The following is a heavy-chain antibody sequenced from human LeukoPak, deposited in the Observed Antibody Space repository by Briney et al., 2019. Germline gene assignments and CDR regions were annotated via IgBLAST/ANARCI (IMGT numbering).Heavy chain of an antibody. CDR1: GYTFTSYG. CDR2: IGAYNGNT. D-gene: IGHD3-16*02. V-gene: IGHV1-18*01. J-gene: IGHJ5*02. CDR3: ARGLYVWGSYRLSWFDP. Sequence: GASVKVSCKASGYTFTSYGISWVRQAPGQGLEGMGWIGAYNGNTNYAQKLQGRVTMTTDTSTSTAYMELRSLRSDDTAVYYCARGLYVWGSYRLSWFDPWGQGTLVTVSS.